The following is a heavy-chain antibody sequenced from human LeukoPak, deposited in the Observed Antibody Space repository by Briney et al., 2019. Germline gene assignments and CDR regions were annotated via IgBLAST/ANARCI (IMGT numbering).Heavy chain of an antibody. Sequence: GGSLRLSCAASGFTFSSYAMHWVRQAPGKGLEYVSAISSNGGSTYYANSVKGRFTISRDNSKNTLYLQMGSLTAEDMAVYYCARAQRVGETKIAGDYWGKGTLVTVSS. D-gene: IGHD1-26*01. CDR3: ARAQRVGETKIAGDY. V-gene: IGHV3-64*01. CDR1: GFTFSSYA. J-gene: IGHJ4*02. CDR2: ISSNGGST.